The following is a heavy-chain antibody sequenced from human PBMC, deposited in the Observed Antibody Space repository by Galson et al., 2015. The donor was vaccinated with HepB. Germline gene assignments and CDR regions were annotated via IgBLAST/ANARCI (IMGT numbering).Heavy chain of an antibody. CDR1: GYNFPNYG. Sequence: SVKVSCKAFGYNFPNYGISWVRQAPGQGLEWMGWISSYNGNTKYAEKLQGRVTMTTDTSTSTAYMELRSLRSDDTAVYYCARDPYGDQFDYWGQGTLVTVSS. J-gene: IGHJ4*02. V-gene: IGHV1-18*01. CDR2: ISSYNGNT. CDR3: ARDPYGDQFDY. D-gene: IGHD4-17*01.